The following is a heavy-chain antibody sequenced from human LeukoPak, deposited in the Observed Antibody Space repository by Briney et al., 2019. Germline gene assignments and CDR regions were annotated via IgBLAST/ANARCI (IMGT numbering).Heavy chain of an antibody. V-gene: IGHV3-21*01. CDR1: GFTFSDHV. CDR3: ASSGGYCSSTSCYDWFDP. D-gene: IGHD2-2*01. Sequence: GASLRLSCAASGFTFSDHVMTWVRQAPGKGLEWVSGITGNGVTTYYADSVKGRFTISRDNAKNSLYLQMNSLRAEDTAVYYCASSGGYCSSTSCYDWFDPWGQGTLVTVSS. J-gene: IGHJ5*02. CDR2: ITGNGVTT.